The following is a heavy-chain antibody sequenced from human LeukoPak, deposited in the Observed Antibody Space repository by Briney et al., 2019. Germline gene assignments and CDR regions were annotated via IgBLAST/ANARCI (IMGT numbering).Heavy chain of an antibody. J-gene: IGHJ5*02. D-gene: IGHD3-22*01. CDR3: ARNYYDSSGYYGVNWFDP. CDR1: GGSISSYY. V-gene: IGHV4-59*08. CDR2: IYYSGST. Sequence: SETLSLTCTVSGGSISSYYWSWIRQPPGKGLEWIGYIYYSGSTNYNPSLKSRVTISVDTSKNQFSLNLYSVTAADTAVYYCARNYYDSSGYYGVNWFDPWGQGTLVTVSS.